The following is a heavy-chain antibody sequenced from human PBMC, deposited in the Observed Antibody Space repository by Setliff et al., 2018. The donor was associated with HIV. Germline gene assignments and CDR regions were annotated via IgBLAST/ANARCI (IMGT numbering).Heavy chain of an antibody. CDR3: ATSSVAMTAGGDLDY. CDR2: IIPIFGTA. V-gene: IGHV1-69*06. J-gene: IGHJ4*02. Sequence: SVKVSCKTSGYMFTAYYIHWVRQAPGQGLEWMGRIIPIFGTANYAQKFQGRVTITADTTTSTVYMQLSSLRSEDTAVYYCATSSVAMTAGGDLDYWGQGTLVTV. CDR1: GYMFTAYY. D-gene: IGHD6-13*01.